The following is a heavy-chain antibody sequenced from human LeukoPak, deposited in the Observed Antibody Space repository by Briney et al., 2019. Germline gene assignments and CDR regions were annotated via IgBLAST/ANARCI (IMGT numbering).Heavy chain of an antibody. Sequence: GSLRLSCAASGFTFSSYSMNWVRQAPGKGLEWVSSISSSSSYIYYADSVKGRFTISRDNAKNSLYLQMNSLRAEDTAVYYCARYVWFGEAAFDYWGQGTLVTVSS. J-gene: IGHJ4*02. CDR3: ARYVWFGEAAFDY. CDR2: ISSSSSYI. D-gene: IGHD3-10*01. V-gene: IGHV3-21*01. CDR1: GFTFSSYS.